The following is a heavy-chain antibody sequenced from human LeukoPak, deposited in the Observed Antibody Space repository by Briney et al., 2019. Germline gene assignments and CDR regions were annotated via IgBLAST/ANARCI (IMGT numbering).Heavy chain of an antibody. J-gene: IGHJ3*02. CDR1: GFTFSSYA. D-gene: IGHD6-19*01. CDR2: ISGSGGST. V-gene: IGHV3-23*01. CDR3: AREARIAVAEGDAFDI. Sequence: PGGSLRLSCAASGFTFSSYAMSWVRQAPGKGLEWVSAISGSGGSTYYADSVEGRFTISRDNSKNTLYLQMNSLRAEDTALYYCAREARIAVAEGDAFDIWGQGTMVTVSS.